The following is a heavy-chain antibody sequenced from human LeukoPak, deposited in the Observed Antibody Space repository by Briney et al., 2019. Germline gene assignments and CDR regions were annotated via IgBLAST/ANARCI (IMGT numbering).Heavy chain of an antibody. J-gene: IGHJ5*02. Sequence: GGSLRLSCAASGFPFSSYSMNWVRQAPGKGLEWVSSISSSSSYIYYADSVKGRFTISRDNAKNSLYLQMNSLRAEDTAVYYCARDIGIDWFDPWGQGTLVTVSS. CDR3: ARDIGIDWFDP. V-gene: IGHV3-21*01. CDR1: GFPFSSYS. D-gene: IGHD2-15*01. CDR2: ISSSSSYI.